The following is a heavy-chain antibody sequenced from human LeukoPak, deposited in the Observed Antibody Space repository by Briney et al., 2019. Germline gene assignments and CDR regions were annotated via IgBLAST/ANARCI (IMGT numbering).Heavy chain of an antibody. CDR2: INPNSGGT. D-gene: IGHD3-16*01. CDR1: GYTFTGYY. V-gene: IGHV1-2*02. CDR3: ARTFYEQMPHFDY. J-gene: IGHJ4*02. Sequence: ASVKVSCKASGYTFTGYYMHWVRQAPGQGLEWMGWINPNSGGTNYAQKFQGRVTMTRDTSISTAYMELSSLRSEDTAVYYCARTFYEQMPHFDYWGQGTLVTVSS.